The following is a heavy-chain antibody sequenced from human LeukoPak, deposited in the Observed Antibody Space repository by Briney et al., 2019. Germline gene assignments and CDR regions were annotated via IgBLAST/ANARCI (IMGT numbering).Heavy chain of an antibody. CDR1: GYSISSGSY. V-gene: IGHV4-38-2*02. CDR2: VYPPGNT. CDR3: ASKVVTTSNYFDH. Sequence: PSETLSLTCTVSGYSISSGSYWGWIRQPPGKGLEWIGSVYPPGNTYYNPSLKSRVTISVDTSKSQFSLKLTSVTAADTAVYYCASKVVTTSNYFDHWGQGTLVTVSS. D-gene: IGHD4-23*01. J-gene: IGHJ4*02.